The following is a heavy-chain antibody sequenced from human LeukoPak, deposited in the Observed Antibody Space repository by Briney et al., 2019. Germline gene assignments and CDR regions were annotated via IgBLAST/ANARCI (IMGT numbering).Heavy chain of an antibody. CDR1: GHNLSVYH. CDR2: FNGNGGGT. V-gene: IGHV1-2*02. D-gene: IGHD5-24*01. CDR3: ARDPLDGNFYFDY. J-gene: IGHJ4*02. Sequence: ASVKVSCKTTGHNLSVYHVHWVRQDPGQGLEWMGWFNGNGGGTKYAQKFQGRVTMTRDTSIDTDYMELTSLISDDTAVYYCARDPLDGNFYFDYWGQGTLVTVAS.